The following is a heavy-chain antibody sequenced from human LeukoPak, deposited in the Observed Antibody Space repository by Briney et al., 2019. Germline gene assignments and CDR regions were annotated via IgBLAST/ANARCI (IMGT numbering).Heavy chain of an antibody. V-gene: IGHV3-7*01. CDR3: AKVGSSWSFDY. D-gene: IGHD6-13*01. CDR2: IKQDGSEK. J-gene: IGHJ4*02. Sequence: GGSLRLSCAASGFTFSSYWMNWVRQAPGKGLEWVANIKQDGSEKYNVDSVKGRFTISRDNAKNSLYLQMNSLRAEDTAVYYCAKVGSSWSFDYWGQGTLVTVSS. CDR1: GFTFSSYW.